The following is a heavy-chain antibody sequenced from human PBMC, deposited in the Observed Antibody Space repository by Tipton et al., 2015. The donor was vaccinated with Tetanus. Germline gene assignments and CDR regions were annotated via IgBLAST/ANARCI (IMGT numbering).Heavy chain of an antibody. V-gene: IGHV3-33*01. Sequence: SLRLSCAASSFIFSSYGIHWVRQAPGKGLEWVAVSWYDGTDKYYADSVKGRFTISRGNSKNTLYLQMNSLRAEDTAVYYCAREADCNGGSCFSGDFDNWGQGTQVTVSS. J-gene: IGHJ4*02. D-gene: IGHD2-15*01. CDR3: AREADCNGGSCFSGDFDN. CDR2: SWYDGTDK. CDR1: SFIFSSYG.